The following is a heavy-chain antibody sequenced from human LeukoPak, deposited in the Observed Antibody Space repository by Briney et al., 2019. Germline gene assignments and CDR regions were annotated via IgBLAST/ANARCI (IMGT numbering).Heavy chain of an antibody. CDR2: IYHSGSP. D-gene: IGHD5-24*01. V-gene: IGHV4-38-2*01. J-gene: IGHJ4*02. Sequence: PSETLSLTCAVSGYSISSGYYWGWIRQPPGKGLEWIGSIYHSGSPYYNPSLKSRVTISVDTSKNQFSLKLSSVTAADTAVYYCARLESRVEAPPYDYWGQGTLVTVSS. CDR1: GYSISSGYY. CDR3: ARLESRVEAPPYDY.